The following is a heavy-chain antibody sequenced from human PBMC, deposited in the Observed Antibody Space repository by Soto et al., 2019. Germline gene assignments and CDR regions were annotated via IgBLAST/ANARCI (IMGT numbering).Heavy chain of an antibody. J-gene: IGHJ5*01. Sequence: QVHLVQSGAEVKKPGASVKVSCKASGYTFTSYAIHWVRQAPGQRLEWMGWINTVDGNTKYSQNFRGRVTITRDTSASTAYLGLSSLRSEDTAVYYCARESYSSSDNWFDSWGQGTLVTVSS. CDR1: GYTFTSYA. CDR2: INTVDGNT. D-gene: IGHD6-13*01. CDR3: ARESYSSSDNWFDS. V-gene: IGHV1-3*04.